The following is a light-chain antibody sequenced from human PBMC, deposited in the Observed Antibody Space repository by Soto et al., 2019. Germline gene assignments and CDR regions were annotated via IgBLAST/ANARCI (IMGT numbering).Light chain of an antibody. Sequence: EIVLTQSPATLSLSPGERATLSCRASQSVSSYLAWYQQKPGQAPRLLIYDASNRATGIQARFSGSGSGTDFTLTIRSLEPEDFAVYYWQQRSNWPPAFGQGTRLEIK. CDR2: DAS. CDR1: QSVSSY. CDR3: QQRSNWPPA. J-gene: IGKJ5*01. V-gene: IGKV3-11*01.